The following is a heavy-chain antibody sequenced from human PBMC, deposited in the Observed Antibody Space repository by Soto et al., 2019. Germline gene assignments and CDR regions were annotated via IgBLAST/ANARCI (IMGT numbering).Heavy chain of an antibody. V-gene: IGHV1-2*04. J-gene: IGHJ6*02. CDR1: GYTFTGYY. CDR3: ARSTKYCGGDCYSRSNYYYYGMDV. D-gene: IGHD2-21*02. Sequence: GASVKVSCKASGYTFTGYYMHWVRQAPGQGLEWMGWINPNSGGTNYAQKFQGWVTMTRDTSISTAYMELSRLRSDDTAVYYCARSTKYCGGDCYSRSNYYYYGMDVWGQGTTVTVSS. CDR2: INPNSGGT.